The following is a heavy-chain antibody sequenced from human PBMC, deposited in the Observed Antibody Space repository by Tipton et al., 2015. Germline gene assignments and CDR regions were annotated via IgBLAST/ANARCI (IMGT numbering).Heavy chain of an antibody. CDR1: GGSINSSSYY. CDR3: ARTGGVHSSGWEVH. J-gene: IGHJ4*02. D-gene: IGHD6-19*01. CDR2: IYYSGRT. V-gene: IGHV4-39*07. Sequence: TLSLTCTVSGGSINSSSYYWGWIRQPPGKGLEWIGSIYYSGRTYYNPSLKSRVTISVDTSKNQFSLKLNSVTAADTAVYYCARTGGVHSSGWEVHWGQGTLVSVSS.